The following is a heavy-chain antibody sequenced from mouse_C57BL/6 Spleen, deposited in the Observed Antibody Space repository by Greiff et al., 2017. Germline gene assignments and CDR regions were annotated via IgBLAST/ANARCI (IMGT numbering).Heavy chain of an antibody. D-gene: IGHD2-3*01. V-gene: IGHV1-82*01. CDR1: GYAFSSSW. Sequence: QVQLQQSGPELVKPGASVKISCKASGYAFSSSWMNWVKQRPGKGLEWIGRIYPGDGDTNYNGKFKGKATLTADKSSSTAYMQLSSLTSEDSAVYFCARREIYDGYYGYFDVWGTGTTVTVSS. J-gene: IGHJ1*03. CDR3: ARREIYDGYYGYFDV. CDR2: IYPGDGDT.